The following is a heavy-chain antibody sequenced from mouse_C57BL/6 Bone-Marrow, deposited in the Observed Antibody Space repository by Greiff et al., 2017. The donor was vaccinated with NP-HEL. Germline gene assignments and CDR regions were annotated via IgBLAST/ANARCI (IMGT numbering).Heavy chain of an antibody. D-gene: IGHD2-3*01. J-gene: IGHJ4*01. CDR3: AGRHRYDGYYDAMDY. CDR1: GFTFSDYG. Sequence: EVKVEESGGGLVQPGGSLKLSCAASGFTFSDYGMAWVRQAPRKGPEWVAFISNLAYSIYYADTVTGRFTISRENAKNTLYLEMSSLRSEDTAMDYCAGRHRYDGYYDAMDYWGQGTSVTVSS. V-gene: IGHV5-15*04. CDR2: ISNLAYSI.